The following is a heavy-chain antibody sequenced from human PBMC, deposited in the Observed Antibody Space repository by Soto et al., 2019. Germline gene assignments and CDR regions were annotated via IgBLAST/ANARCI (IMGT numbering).Heavy chain of an antibody. CDR2: IYYSGST. J-gene: IGHJ4*02. D-gene: IGHD2-15*01. V-gene: IGHV4-59*01. Sequence: QVQLQESGPGLVKPSETLSLTCTVSGGSISSYYWSWIRQPPGKGLEWIGYIYYSGSTNYNPSLKSRGTLSVDTSKDQSSLKLSSVTAADTAVYDCARWDGGSLDYWGQGSLVTVSS. CDR3: ARWDGGSLDY. CDR1: GGSISSYY.